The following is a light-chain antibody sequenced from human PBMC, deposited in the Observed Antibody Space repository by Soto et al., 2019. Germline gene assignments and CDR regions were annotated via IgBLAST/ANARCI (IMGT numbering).Light chain of an antibody. Sequence: QSALTQPASVSGSPGQSITIACTGTSSDIGGYNFVSWYQQHPGKAPKLLIYDVGNRPSGVSNRFSGSKSGNTASLTISGLQAEDEAHYRTVSTYVFGTGTKLTVL. CDR2: DVG. CDR1: SSDIGGYNF. CDR3: VSTYV. J-gene: IGLJ1*01. V-gene: IGLV2-14*01.